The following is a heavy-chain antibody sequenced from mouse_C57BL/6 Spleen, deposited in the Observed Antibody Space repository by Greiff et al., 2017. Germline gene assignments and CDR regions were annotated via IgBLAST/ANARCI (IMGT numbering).Heavy chain of an antibody. CDR3: ARAHLGSYAMDY. J-gene: IGHJ4*01. CDR2: ISSCSRTI. Sequence: EVMLVESGGGLVKPGGSLQLSCAASGFTFSDYGMHWVRPAPPKGLVWVAYISSCSRTIYYAATLNGRFTICGENAKNALFMQRTSMRSEDTAMYYCARAHLGSYAMDYWGQGTSVTGSS. V-gene: IGHV5-17*01. CDR1: GFTFSDYG. D-gene: IGHD1-1*02.